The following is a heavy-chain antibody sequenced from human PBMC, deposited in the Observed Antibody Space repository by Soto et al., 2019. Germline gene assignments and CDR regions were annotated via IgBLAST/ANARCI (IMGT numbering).Heavy chain of an antibody. Sequence: GASVKVSCKASGYTFTGYYMHWVRQAPGQGLEWMGWINPNSGGTNYAQKFQGRVTMTRDTSISTAYMELSRLRSDDTAVYYCARDSSGWYSAEGPVLHWGQGTLVTVSS. CDR2: INPNSGGT. V-gene: IGHV1-2*02. CDR1: GYTFTGYY. D-gene: IGHD6-19*01. CDR3: ARDSSGWYSAEGPVLH. J-gene: IGHJ4*02.